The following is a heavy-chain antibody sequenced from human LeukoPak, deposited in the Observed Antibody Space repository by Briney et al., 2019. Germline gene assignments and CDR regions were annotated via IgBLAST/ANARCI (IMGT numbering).Heavy chain of an antibody. D-gene: IGHD4-23*01. Sequence: GGSLRLSCAASGFTFSSYGMHWVRQAPGKGLEWVAFIQYDGSNKYYADSVKGRFTISRDNSKNTLYLQMNSLRADDTAVYYCAKYGGGRERGFDYWGQGTLLTVPS. CDR1: GFTFSSYG. CDR3: AKYGGGRERGFDY. V-gene: IGHV3-30*02. J-gene: IGHJ4*02. CDR2: IQYDGSNK.